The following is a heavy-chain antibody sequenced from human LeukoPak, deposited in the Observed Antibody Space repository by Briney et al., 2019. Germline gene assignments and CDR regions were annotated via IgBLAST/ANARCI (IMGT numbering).Heavy chain of an antibody. CDR3: ARDPGDTAMVFMDV. CDR1: GGTFSSYA. J-gene: IGHJ6*02. Sequence: SVKVSCKASGGTFSSYAISWVRQAPGQGLEWTGGIIPIFGTANYAQKFQGRVTITADESTSTAYMELSSLRSEDTAVYYCARDPGDTAMVFMDVWGQGTTVTVSS. V-gene: IGHV1-69*13. CDR2: IIPIFGTA. D-gene: IGHD5-18*01.